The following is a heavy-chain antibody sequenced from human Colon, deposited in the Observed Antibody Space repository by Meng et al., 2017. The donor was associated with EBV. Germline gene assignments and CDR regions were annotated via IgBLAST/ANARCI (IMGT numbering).Heavy chain of an antibody. J-gene: IGHJ4*02. CDR2: IYYSGST. V-gene: IGHV4-30-4*01. D-gene: IGHD5-12*01. Sequence: QVQLHESGPGLLKPSQTLSLTCTVSGGSISSGDYYWSWIRQPPGKGLEWIGYIYYSGSTYYNPSLKSRVTISVDTSKNQFSLKLSSVTAADTAVYYCARDRGGLGAFDYWGQGTLVTVSS. CDR1: GGSISSGDYY. CDR3: ARDRGGLGAFDY.